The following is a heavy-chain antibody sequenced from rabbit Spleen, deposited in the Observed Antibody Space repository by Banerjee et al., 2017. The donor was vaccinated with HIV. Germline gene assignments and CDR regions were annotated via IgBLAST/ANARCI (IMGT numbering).Heavy chain of an antibody. V-gene: IGHV1S45*01. CDR3: ARDLTGVIGWNFGW. CDR2: IYTGSSGST. Sequence: QDHLVESGGGLVQPEGSLALTCKASGFTISSSYYMCWVRQAPGKGLEWIGCIYTGSSGSTYYASWAKGRFTVSKTSSTTVTLQMTSLTAADTATYFCARDLTGVIGWNFGWWGPGTLVTVS. CDR1: GFTISSSYY. J-gene: IGHJ4*01. D-gene: IGHD1-1*01.